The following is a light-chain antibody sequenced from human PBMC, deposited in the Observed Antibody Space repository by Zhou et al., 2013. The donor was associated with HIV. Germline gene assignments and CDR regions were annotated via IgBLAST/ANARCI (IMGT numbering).Light chain of an antibody. Sequence: DIHMTQSPSTLSASVGDRVTITCRASHSVSDDLAWYQQKAGKAPKLLIYKASTLESGVPSRFSGSGSGTQFTLTISSLQPDDFATYYCLHDYNYPWTFGQGTKVEIK. CDR2: KAS. CDR1: HSVSDD. J-gene: IGKJ1*01. V-gene: IGKV1-5*03. CDR3: LHDYNYPWT.